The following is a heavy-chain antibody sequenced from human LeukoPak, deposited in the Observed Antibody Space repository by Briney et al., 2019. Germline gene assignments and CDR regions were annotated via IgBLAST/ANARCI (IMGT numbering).Heavy chain of an antibody. CDR2: INWNGGST. J-gene: IGHJ5*02. CDR3: ARETTIFGVVNEGDWFDP. Sequence: GGSLRLSCAASGFTFDDYGMSWVRQAPGKGLEWVSGINWNGGSTGYADSVKGRFTISRDNAKNSLYLQMNSLGAEDTALYHCARETTIFGVVNEGDWFDPWGQGTLVTVSS. CDR1: GFTFDDYG. V-gene: IGHV3-20*01. D-gene: IGHD3-3*01.